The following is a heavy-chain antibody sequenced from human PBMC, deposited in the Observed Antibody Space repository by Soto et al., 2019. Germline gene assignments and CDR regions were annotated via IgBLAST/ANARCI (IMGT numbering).Heavy chain of an antibody. CDR2: INSDGSGT. Sequence: EVQLVESGGGLVRPGGSMRLSCAASGFDFSAHWMNWVRQARGKGLVWVSRINSDGSGTAYADSVKGRFTMSRDNAKNTGYLEMNRPPADDTAVEYCASPCYSGYDY. CDR1: GFDFSAHW. V-gene: IGHV3-74*01. D-gene: IGHD5-12*01. CDR3: ASPCYSGYDY. J-gene: IGHJ4*01.